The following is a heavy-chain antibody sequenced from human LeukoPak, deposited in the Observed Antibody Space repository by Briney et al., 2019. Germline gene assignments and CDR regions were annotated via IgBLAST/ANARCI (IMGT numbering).Heavy chain of an antibody. CDR3: ARSVDILTGFDY. J-gene: IGHJ4*02. V-gene: IGHV4-59*01. Sequence: SETLSLTCTVSGGSISSYYWSWIRQPPGKGLEWIGYIYYSGSTNYNPSLKSRVTISVDTSKNQFSLELSSVTAADTAVYYCARSVDILTGFDYWGQGTLVTVSS. CDR1: GGSISSYY. D-gene: IGHD3-9*01. CDR2: IYYSGST.